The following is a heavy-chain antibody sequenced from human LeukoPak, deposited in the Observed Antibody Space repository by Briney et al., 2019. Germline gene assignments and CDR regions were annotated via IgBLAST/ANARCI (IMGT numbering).Heavy chain of an antibody. CDR2: VIPILGIA. CDR1: GGTFSSYA. CDR3: APESDRILYY. D-gene: IGHD2-15*01. Sequence: GSSVTVSCKASGGTFSSYAISWVRQAPGQGLEWMGRVIPILGIANYAQKFQGRVTITADKSTSTAYMELSSLRSEDTAVYYCAPESDRILYYWGQGTLVTVSS. J-gene: IGHJ4*02. V-gene: IGHV1-69*04.